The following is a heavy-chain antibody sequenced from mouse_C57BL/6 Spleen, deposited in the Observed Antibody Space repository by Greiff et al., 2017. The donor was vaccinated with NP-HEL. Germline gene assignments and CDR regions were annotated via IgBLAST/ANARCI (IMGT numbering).Heavy chain of an antibody. CDR3: ARPAQSGWFAY. V-gene: IGHV5-17*01. J-gene: IGHJ3*01. CDR2: ISSGSSTI. CDR1: GFTFSDYG. D-gene: IGHD3-2*02. Sequence: EVKLMESGGGLVKPGGSLKLSCAASGFTFSDYGMHWVRQAPEKGLEWVAYISSGSSTIYYADTVKGRFTISRDNAKNTLFLQMTSLRSEDTAMYYCARPAQSGWFAYWGQGTLVTVSA.